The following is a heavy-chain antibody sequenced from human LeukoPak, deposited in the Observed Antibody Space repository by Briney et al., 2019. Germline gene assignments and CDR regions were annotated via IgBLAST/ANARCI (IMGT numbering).Heavy chain of an antibody. D-gene: IGHD3-10*01. Sequence: SDTLSLTCAVSGYSITSSSWWGWIRQPPGKGLEWIGYIYRSGTTYYNPSLQSRVTVSVDTSKNQFSLKLSSVTAVDTAVYYCARKENVYYYFDYWGQGTLVTVSS. CDR1: GYSITSSSW. V-gene: IGHV4-28*01. CDR3: ARKENVYYYFDY. CDR2: IYRSGTT. J-gene: IGHJ4*02.